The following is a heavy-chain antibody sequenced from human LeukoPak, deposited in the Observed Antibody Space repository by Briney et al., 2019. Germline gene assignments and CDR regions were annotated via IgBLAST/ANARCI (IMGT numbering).Heavy chain of an antibody. CDR3: ARDGTVTTLDVIDY. J-gene: IGHJ4*02. D-gene: IGHD4-17*01. CDR2: ISSGSSYR. Sequence: GGSLRLSCVVSGFTFRSYSLNWVRQAPGKGLEWVSSISSGSSYRYYADSVQGRFTISRDNAKNILFLQMNSLRVEDTAIYYCARDGTVTTLDVIDYWGQGTLVTVSS. CDR1: GFTFRSYS. V-gene: IGHV3-21*01.